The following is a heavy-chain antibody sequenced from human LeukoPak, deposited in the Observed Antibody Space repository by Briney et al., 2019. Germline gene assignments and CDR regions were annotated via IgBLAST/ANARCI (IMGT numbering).Heavy chain of an antibody. CDR3: ATDPNFWSGYKPLPKAL. CDR2: FDPEDGET. J-gene: IGHJ4*02. CDR1: GYTLTELS. V-gene: IGHV1-24*01. D-gene: IGHD3-3*01. Sequence: ASVKVSCKVSGYTLTELSMHWVRQAPGKGLEWMGGFDPEDGETIYAQKFQGRVTMTEDTSTDTAYMELSSLRSEDTAVYYCATDPNFWSGYKPLPKALWGQGTLVTVSS.